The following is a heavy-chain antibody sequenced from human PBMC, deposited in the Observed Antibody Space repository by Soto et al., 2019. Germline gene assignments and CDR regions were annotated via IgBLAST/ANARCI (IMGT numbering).Heavy chain of an antibody. J-gene: IGHJ4*02. V-gene: IGHV1-3*01. CDR1: GYTFTSYA. Sequence: ASVKVSCKASGYTFTSYAMHWVRQAPGQRLEWMGWINAGNGNTKYSQKFQGRVTITRDTSASTAYMELSSLRSEDTAVYYCARVNDYVWGSYRSHCDYWGQGTLVPSPQ. D-gene: IGHD3-16*02. CDR2: INAGNGNT. CDR3: ARVNDYVWGSYRSHCDY.